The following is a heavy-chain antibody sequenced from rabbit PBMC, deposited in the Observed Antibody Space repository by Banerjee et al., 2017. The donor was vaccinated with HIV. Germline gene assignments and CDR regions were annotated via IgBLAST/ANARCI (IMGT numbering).Heavy chain of an antibody. Sequence: QEQLVESGGGLVQPGGSLTLTCTASGFTISSTYYMCWVRQAPGKGLEWIACINTSSGNTVYASWAKGRFTISKTSSTTVTLQMTSLTAADTATYFCARDLARGDGYFWSLWGPGTLVTVS. CDR1: GFTISSTYY. CDR3: ARDLARGDGYFWSL. CDR2: INTSSGNT. V-gene: IGHV1S45*01. J-gene: IGHJ4*01. D-gene: IGHD1-1*01.